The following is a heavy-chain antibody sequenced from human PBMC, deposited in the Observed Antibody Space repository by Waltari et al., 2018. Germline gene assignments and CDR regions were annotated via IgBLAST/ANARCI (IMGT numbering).Heavy chain of an antibody. J-gene: IGHJ4*02. D-gene: IGHD1-7*01. CDR3: ARQAGTTGDY. V-gene: IGHV4-39*07. CDR1: GGPISSSSYY. CDR2: IYYSGST. Sequence: QLQLQESGPGLVKPSETLSLTCTVSGGPISSSSYYWGWIRQPPGKGLEWIGSIYYSGSTYYHPSLKSRVTISVDTSKNQFSLKLSSVTAADTAVYYCARQAGTTGDYWGQGTLVTVSS.